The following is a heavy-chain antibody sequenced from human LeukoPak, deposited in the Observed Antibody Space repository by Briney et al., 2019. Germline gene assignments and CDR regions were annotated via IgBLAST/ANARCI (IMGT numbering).Heavy chain of an antibody. Sequence: GGSLRLSCAVSGFPFNNFGMHWVRQAPGKGLEWVALIRFDESIKNYADSVKGRFTISRDNSRNTLYLQMTSLRPEDTAIYYCTKHRNYYDPFDYWGQGTLVTVSS. CDR3: TKHRNYYDPFDY. D-gene: IGHD3-22*01. CDR2: IRFDESIK. J-gene: IGHJ4*02. CDR1: GFPFNNFG. V-gene: IGHV3-30*02.